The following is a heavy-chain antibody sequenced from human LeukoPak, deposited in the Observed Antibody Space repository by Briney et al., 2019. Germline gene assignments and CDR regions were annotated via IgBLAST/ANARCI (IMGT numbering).Heavy chain of an antibody. Sequence: PGGSLRLSCAASGFTFSDYYMSWIRQAPGKGLEWVSYISSSGSTIYYADSVKGRFTISRDNAKNSLYLQMDSLRAEDTAVYYCARRVTTFPYYYMDVWGKGTTVTVSS. CDR2: ISSSGSTI. D-gene: IGHD3-3*01. J-gene: IGHJ6*03. V-gene: IGHV3-11*01. CDR1: GFTFSDYY. CDR3: ARRVTTFPYYYMDV.